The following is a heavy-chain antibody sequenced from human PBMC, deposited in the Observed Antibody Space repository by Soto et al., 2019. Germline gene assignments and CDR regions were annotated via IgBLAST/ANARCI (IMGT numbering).Heavy chain of an antibody. D-gene: IGHD3-10*01. J-gene: IGHJ4*02. Sequence: QITLKESGPTLVKPTQTLTLTCTFSGFSLSTREVGVGWIRQPPGKALEWLALIYWDDDKRYSPSLKSRLTITKHNAKNQMVLTLNNMDPVDTATYYCAHRAYYSGSGSYYTHWSQGTLVTV. CDR1: GFSLSTREVG. V-gene: IGHV2-5*02. CDR2: IYWDDDK. CDR3: AHRAYYSGSGSYYTH.